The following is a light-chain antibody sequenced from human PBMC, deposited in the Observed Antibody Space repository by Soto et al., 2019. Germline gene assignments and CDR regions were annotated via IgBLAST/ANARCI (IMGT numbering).Light chain of an antibody. CDR3: QQSYSTPPTT. CDR1: QSISSW. J-gene: IGKJ5*01. CDR2: KAS. Sequence: DIQMTQSPSTLSASVGDRVTITCRASQSISSWLAWYQQKPGKAPKLLIYKASSLESGVPSRFSGSGSGTKFPLTINSRQADDFATYSCQQSYSTPPTTSGQGTRLEIK. V-gene: IGKV1-5*03.